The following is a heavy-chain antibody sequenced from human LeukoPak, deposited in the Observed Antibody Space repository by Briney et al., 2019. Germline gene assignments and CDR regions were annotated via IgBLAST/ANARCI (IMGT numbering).Heavy chain of an antibody. D-gene: IGHD5-12*01. CDR2: VDPEDGET. Sequence: ASVKISCKVSGYTFTDYYIHWVQQAPGKGLEWMGLVDPEDGETIYAEKFQGRVTITADTSTDTAYMELSSLRSEDTAVYYCATDAVATAEYYFDYWGQGTLVTVSS. CDR1: GYTFTDYY. CDR3: ATDAVATAEYYFDY. J-gene: IGHJ4*02. V-gene: IGHV1-69-2*01.